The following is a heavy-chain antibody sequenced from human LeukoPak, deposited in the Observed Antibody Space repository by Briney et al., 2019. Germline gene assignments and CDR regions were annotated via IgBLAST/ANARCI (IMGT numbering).Heavy chain of an antibody. V-gene: IGHV1-69*04. J-gene: IGHJ2*01. CDR2: IIPILGIA. CDR1: GGTFSSYA. Sequence: SVKVSCKASGGTFSSYAISWVRQAPGQGLEWMGRIIPILGIANYAQKFQGRVTIAADESTSTAYMELSSLRSEDTAVYYCAIGRGAAVVNFPSSYWYFDLWGRGTLVTVSS. D-gene: IGHD6-13*01. CDR3: AIGRGAAVVNFPSSYWYFDL.